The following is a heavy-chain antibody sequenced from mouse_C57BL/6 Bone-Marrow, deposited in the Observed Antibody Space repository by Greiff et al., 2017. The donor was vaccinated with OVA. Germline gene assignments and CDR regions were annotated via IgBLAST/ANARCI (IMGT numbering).Heavy chain of an antibody. V-gene: IGHV14-2*01. CDR3: ANDGYLYYFDY. Sequence: EVQLQQSGAELVKPGASVKLSCTASGFNIKDYYMHWVKQRTEQGLEWIGWIDPEDGATKYAPKFQGKATITADTSSNTAYLQLSSLTSEDTAVYSCANDGYLYYFDYWGQGTTLTVSS. CDR1: GFNIKDYY. J-gene: IGHJ2*01. CDR2: IDPEDGAT. D-gene: IGHD2-3*01.